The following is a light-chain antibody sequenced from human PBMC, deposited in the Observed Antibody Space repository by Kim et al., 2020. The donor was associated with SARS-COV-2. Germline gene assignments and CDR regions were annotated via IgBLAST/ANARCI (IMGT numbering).Light chain of an antibody. J-gene: IGKJ1*01. Sequence: EIVLTQSPGTLSLSPGERATLSCRASQSVSSSFLAWYQQKPGQAPRLLIYAASSRATGIPARFSGSGSGTEFTLTISRLEPEDFAVYYCQQYSSSPRTFGQGTKVDIK. CDR1: QSVSSSF. CDR2: AAS. V-gene: IGKV3-20*01. CDR3: QQYSSSPRT.